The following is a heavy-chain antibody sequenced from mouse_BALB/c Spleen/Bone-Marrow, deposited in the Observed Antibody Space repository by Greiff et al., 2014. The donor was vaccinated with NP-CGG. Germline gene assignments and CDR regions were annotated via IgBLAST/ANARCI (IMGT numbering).Heavy chain of an antibody. CDR2: ISNGGGST. V-gene: IGHV5-12-2*01. J-gene: IGHJ2*01. CDR3: ARHGGSRGYYFDY. Sequence: EVMLVESGGSLVQPGGSLKLSCAASGFTFSSYTMSWVRQTPEKRLEWVAYISNGGGSTYYPDTVKGRFTISRDNAKNTLYLQMSSLKSEDTAMYYCARHGGSRGYYFDYWGQGTTLTVSS. CDR1: GFTFSSYT. D-gene: IGHD1-1*01.